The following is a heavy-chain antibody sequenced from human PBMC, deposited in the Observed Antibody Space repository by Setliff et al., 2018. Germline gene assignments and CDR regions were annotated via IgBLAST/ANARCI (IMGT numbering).Heavy chain of an antibody. CDR2: IIPMFGTT. Sequence: SVKVSCKASGGTFSSYAIDWVRQAPGQGLEWMGGIIPMFGTTNYAQRFRGRVTITADESTTTAYLELSSLRAEDTAVYYCARSSGWYDYWGQGTLVTVSS. D-gene: IGHD6-19*01. J-gene: IGHJ4*02. CDR1: GGTFSSYA. V-gene: IGHV1-69*13. CDR3: ARSSGWYDY.